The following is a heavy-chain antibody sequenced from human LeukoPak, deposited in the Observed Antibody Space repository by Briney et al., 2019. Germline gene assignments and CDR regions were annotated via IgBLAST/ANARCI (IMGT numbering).Heavy chain of an antibody. CDR3: ARERASNNHDNWFDP. CDR1: GASFNDYY. Sequence: SKTLSLTCAVYGASFNDYYWSWIRRSPTKGLEWIGEVNHSGSAKYNPSLKSRVTISADKSKNQFFLRLSPVAAADSGVYYCARERASNNHDNWFDPWGQGTLVTVSS. V-gene: IGHV4-34*01. J-gene: IGHJ5*02. CDR2: VNHSGSA.